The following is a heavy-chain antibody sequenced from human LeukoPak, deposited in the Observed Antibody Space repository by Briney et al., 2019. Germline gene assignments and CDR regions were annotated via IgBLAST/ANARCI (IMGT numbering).Heavy chain of an antibody. Sequence: SETLSLTCAVSGGSISSSNWWSWVRQPPGKGLEWIGEIYHSGSTNYNPSLKSRVTISVDTSKNQFPLKLSSVTAADTAVYYCARQQRADYDILTGNDDFDYWGQGTLVTVSS. CDR3: ARQQRADYDILTGNDDFDY. D-gene: IGHD3-9*01. CDR1: GGSISSSNW. J-gene: IGHJ4*02. V-gene: IGHV4-4*02. CDR2: IYHSGST.